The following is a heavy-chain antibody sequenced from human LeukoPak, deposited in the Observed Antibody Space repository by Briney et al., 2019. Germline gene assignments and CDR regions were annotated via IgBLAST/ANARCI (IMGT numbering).Heavy chain of an antibody. CDR3: ARGAGDDTSGSRMKGAFDY. CDR1: GFTFSSYA. CDR2: ISGSGGST. V-gene: IGHV3-23*01. D-gene: IGHD3-22*01. J-gene: IGHJ4*02. Sequence: PGGSLRLSCAASGFTFSSYAMSWVRQAPGKGLEWVSAISGSGGSTYYADSVKGRFTISRHIPRNTLYLQVNSLRAEDTAVYYCARGAGDDTSGSRMKGAFDYWGQGTLVTVSS.